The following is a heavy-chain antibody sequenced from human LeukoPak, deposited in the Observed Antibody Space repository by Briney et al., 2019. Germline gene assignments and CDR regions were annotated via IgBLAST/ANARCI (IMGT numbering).Heavy chain of an antibody. CDR2: INPTGGSA. D-gene: IGHD6-13*01. J-gene: IGHJ5*02. Sequence: ASVKVSCKASGYTFTNYYIHWVRQAPGQGLEWMGIINPTGGSASYAQKFQGRVPMTSDTSTSTLYLELSSLRSEDTAVYYCARDRSGSRWRWFDPWGQGTLVTVSS. V-gene: IGHV1-46*01. CDR1: GYTFTNYY. CDR3: ARDRSGSRWRWFDP.